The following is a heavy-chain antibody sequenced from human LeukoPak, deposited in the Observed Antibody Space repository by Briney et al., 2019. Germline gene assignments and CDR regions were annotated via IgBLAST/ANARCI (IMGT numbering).Heavy chain of an antibody. CDR3: ARLRFLDVMDV. CDR2: IYYSGST. D-gene: IGHD3-3*01. J-gene: IGHJ6*04. CDR1: GGSISSYY. V-gene: IGHV4-59*01. Sequence: SETLSLTCTVSGGSISSYYWSWIRQPPGKGLEWIGYIYYSGSTNYNPSLKSRVTISVDTSKNQFSLKLSSVTAADTAVYYCARLRFLDVMDVWGKGTTVTVSS.